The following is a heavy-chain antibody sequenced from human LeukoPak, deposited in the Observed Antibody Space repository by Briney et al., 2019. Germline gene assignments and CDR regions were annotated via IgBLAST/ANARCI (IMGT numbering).Heavy chain of an antibody. CDR1: GFTFSSYW. CDR3: ARDPYSDSSGYKDFDY. V-gene: IGHV3-7*01. Sequence: PGGSLRLSCAASGFTFSSYWMSWVRQAPGKGPEWVANIKQDGSEKYYVDSVKGRFTISRDNAKNSLYLQMNSLRAEDTAVYYCARDPYSDSSGYKDFDYWGQGSLVTVSS. J-gene: IGHJ4*02. D-gene: IGHD3-22*01. CDR2: IKQDGSEK.